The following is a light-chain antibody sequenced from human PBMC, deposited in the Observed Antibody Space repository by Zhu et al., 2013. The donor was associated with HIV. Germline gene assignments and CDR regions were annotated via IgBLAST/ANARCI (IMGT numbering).Light chain of an antibody. CDR3: QQYDPSSST. CDR1: QSVRNNY. CDR2: GAS. Sequence: EIVLTQSPGTLSLSPGEKVTLSCRASQSVRNNYLAWYQQKAGRAPRLVIYGASSRVTGIPDRFSGRGSGTDFTLTISRLEAEDSAVYYCQQYDPSSSTFGQGTRLEIK. V-gene: IGKV3-20*01. J-gene: IGKJ5*01.